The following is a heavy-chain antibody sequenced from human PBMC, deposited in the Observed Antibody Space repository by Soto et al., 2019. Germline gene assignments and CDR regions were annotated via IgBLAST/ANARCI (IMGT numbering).Heavy chain of an antibody. CDR2: IYGSGST. J-gene: IGHJ4*02. Sequence: TLAPTCAVSGTFLSSYYCSGRRAHRGKGVERIWNIYGSGSTYYTQSLKSRVTISIDTSKSPSSMRLSAVTAADTAVYYCTRQRDGYNYRYFDYWGQGTLVTVSS. CDR1: GTFLSSYY. CDR3: TRQRDGYNYRYFDY. D-gene: IGHD5-12*01. V-gene: IGHV4-31*11.